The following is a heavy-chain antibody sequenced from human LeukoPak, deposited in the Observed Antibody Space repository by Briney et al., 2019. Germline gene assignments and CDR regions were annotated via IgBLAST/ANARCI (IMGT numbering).Heavy chain of an antibody. J-gene: IGHJ4*02. Sequence: GGSLRLSCAASGFTFSSHAMSWVRQAPGKGLEWVSRISSGGGTTDYTDSVKGRFTISRDTSKNTLYLQMNSLRAEDTAVYYCAKDRSGSGYIDYWGQGTLVTVSS. CDR1: GFTFSSHA. CDR2: ISSGGGTT. V-gene: IGHV3-23*01. D-gene: IGHD3-10*01. CDR3: AKDRSGSGYIDY.